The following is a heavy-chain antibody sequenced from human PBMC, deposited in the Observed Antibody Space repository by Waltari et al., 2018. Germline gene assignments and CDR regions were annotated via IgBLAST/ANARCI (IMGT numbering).Heavy chain of an antibody. CDR2: IIPVLGIA. D-gene: IGHD1-26*01. Sequence: QVQLVQSGAEVKKPGSSVKVSCKASGGTFSSYTISWVRQAPGQGLEWMGSIIPVLGIANYAQKFQGRVTITADKSTSTADMELSSLRVEDTAVYYCAKGRGDVGATSGHNYWGQGTLVTVSS. J-gene: IGHJ4*02. CDR1: GGTFSSYT. CDR3: AKGRGDVGATSGHNY. V-gene: IGHV1-69*02.